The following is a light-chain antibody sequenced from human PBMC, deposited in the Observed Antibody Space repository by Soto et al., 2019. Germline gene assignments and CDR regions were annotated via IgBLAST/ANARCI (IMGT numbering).Light chain of an antibody. V-gene: IGKV3-20*01. CDR3: QQYGTSPWT. J-gene: IGKJ1*01. Sequence: EIVLTQSPGTLSLSPGERATLSCRASQTIGSSYLAWYQLAPGQAPRLLIYGASNRATGIPDRFSGSGSGTDFTLTISRLEPEDCAVYYCQQYGTSPWTFGQGTKVEIK. CDR1: QTIGSSY. CDR2: GAS.